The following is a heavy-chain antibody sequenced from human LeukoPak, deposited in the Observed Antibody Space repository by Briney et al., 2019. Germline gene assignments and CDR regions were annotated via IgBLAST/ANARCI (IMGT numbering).Heavy chain of an antibody. CDR1: GFTFSNSD. D-gene: IGHD6-13*01. Sequence: GGSLRLSCAVSGFTFSNSDMNWVRQAPGKGLEWVSYISSSRSTTYYADSVKGRFTISRDNAKNSLYLQMNSLRAEDTAVYYCARDGVPSANSSSWYRIDYWGQGTLVTVSS. CDR2: ISSSRSTT. V-gene: IGHV3-48*01. CDR3: ARDGVPSANSSSWYRIDY. J-gene: IGHJ4*02.